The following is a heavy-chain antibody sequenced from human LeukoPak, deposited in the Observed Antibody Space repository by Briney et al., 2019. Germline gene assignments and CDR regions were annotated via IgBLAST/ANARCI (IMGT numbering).Heavy chain of an antibody. V-gene: IGHV3-7*01. D-gene: IGHD5-24*01. CDR3: ARGGNSSWDY. J-gene: IGHJ4*02. Sequence: GGSLRLSCAASGFTFSNVWMSWVRQAPGKGLEWVANIKQDGSEKYYVDSLKGRFTISRDNAKNSLYLQMNSLRVEDTAVYYCARGGNSSWDYWGQGALVTVSS. CDR1: GFTFSNVW. CDR2: IKQDGSEK.